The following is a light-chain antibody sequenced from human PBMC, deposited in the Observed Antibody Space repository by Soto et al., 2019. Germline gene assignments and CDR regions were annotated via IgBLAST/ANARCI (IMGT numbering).Light chain of an antibody. CDR1: QSISSY. Sequence: DIQMTQSPSSLSASVGNRVTITCRASQSISSYLNWYQQKPGKAPKLLIYGASNLQSGVPSRFSGSGSGTDFTLTISSLQPEDFASYYCQQSYSIPWTFGQGTKVESK. J-gene: IGKJ1*01. CDR2: GAS. V-gene: IGKV1-39*01. CDR3: QQSYSIPWT.